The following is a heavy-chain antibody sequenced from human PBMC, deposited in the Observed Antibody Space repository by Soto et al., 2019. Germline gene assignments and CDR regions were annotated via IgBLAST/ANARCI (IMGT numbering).Heavy chain of an antibody. D-gene: IGHD4-17*01. CDR2: ITSSSSNI. Sequence: EVQLVESGGGLVKPGGSLRLSCAASGFTFSSYSMNWVRQAPGKGLEWVSFITSSSSNIYYADSVKGRFTISRDNAKNSLYLQMNSLRAEDTAVYYCARADYGDSLRYFDFWGQGTLVTVSS. V-gene: IGHV3-21*01. CDR3: ARADYGDSLRYFDF. J-gene: IGHJ4*02. CDR1: GFTFSSYS.